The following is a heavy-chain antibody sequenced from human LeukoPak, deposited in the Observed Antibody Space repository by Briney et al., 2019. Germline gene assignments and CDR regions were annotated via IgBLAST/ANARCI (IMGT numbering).Heavy chain of an antibody. J-gene: IGHJ4*02. D-gene: IGHD6-13*01. Sequence: GGSLTLSCAASGFTFSSYSMNWVRQAPGRGVEGVSSISSSSSYIYYADSVKGRFTISRDNAKNSLYLQMNSLRAEDTAVYYCARDLTSIAAAGLPYYFDYWGQGTLVTVSS. V-gene: IGHV3-21*01. CDR3: ARDLTSIAAAGLPYYFDY. CDR1: GFTFSSYS. CDR2: ISSSSSYI.